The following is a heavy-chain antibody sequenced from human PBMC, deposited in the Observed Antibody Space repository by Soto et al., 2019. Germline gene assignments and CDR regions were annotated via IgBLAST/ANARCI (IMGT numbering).Heavy chain of an antibody. CDR2: IYYSGTT. J-gene: IGHJ6*02. V-gene: IGHV4-59*08. Sequence: SETLSLTCTVSGYSISAYYWSWIRQPPGKGLEWVGYIYYSGTTTYNPSLKSRVTISVDTSKNQFSLRLNSMTAADTAVYYCTSTLASGSXYYGLDVWGQGTTVT. CDR3: TSTLASGSXYYGLDV. D-gene: IGHD2-15*01. CDR1: GYSISAYY.